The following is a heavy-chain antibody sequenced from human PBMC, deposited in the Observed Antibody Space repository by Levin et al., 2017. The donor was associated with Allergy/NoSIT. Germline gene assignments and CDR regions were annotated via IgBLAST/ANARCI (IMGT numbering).Heavy chain of an antibody. V-gene: IGHV3-23*01. Sequence: GESLKISCAASGFTFSSFAMSWVRQAPGKGLEWLSSISGRGATTSHADSVRGRFTISRDNSKNTLYLQMNTLRAEDTAVYYCVKCTTEIYFYYGMDVWGQGTTVTVSS. D-gene: IGHD2-8*01. CDR3: VKCTTEIYFYYGMDV. CDR1: GFTFSSFA. J-gene: IGHJ6*02. CDR2: ISGRGATT.